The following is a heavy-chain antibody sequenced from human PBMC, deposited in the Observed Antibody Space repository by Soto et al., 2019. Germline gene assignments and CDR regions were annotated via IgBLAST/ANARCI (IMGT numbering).Heavy chain of an antibody. CDR2: IYYSGST. V-gene: IGHV4-39*01. Sequence: QLQLQESGPGLVKPSETLYLTCTVSGGSISSSSYYWGWIRQPPGKGLEWIGSIYYSGSTYYNPSLKSRVTISVDTSKNQFSLKLSSVTAADTAVYYCASRGYSYGLDHDYWGQGTLVTVSS. D-gene: IGHD5-18*01. CDR3: ASRGYSYGLDHDY. CDR1: GGSISSSSYY. J-gene: IGHJ4*02.